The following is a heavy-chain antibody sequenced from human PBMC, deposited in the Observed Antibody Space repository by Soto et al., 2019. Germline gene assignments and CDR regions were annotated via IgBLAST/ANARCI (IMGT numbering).Heavy chain of an antibody. D-gene: IGHD6-13*01. Sequence: SETLSLTCTVSGGSISSGDYYWSWSRQPPGKGLEWIGYIYYSGSTYYNPSLKSRVTISVDTSKNQFSLKLSSVTAADTAVYYCARAYQQLVRRRGSWFDPWGQGTLVTVSS. J-gene: IGHJ5*02. CDR1: GGSISSGDYY. V-gene: IGHV4-30-4*01. CDR3: ARAYQQLVRRRGSWFDP. CDR2: IYYSGST.